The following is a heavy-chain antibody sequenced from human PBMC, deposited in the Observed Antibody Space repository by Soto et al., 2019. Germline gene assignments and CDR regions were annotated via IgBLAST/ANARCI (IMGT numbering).Heavy chain of an antibody. Sequence: VKVSCKASGGTFSSYAISWVRQAPGQGLEWMGGIIPIFGTANYAQKFQGRVTITADESTSTAYMELSSLRSEDTAVYYCARPRWLLSHPFDYWGQGTLVTVYS. D-gene: IGHD3-3*01. CDR1: GGTFSSYA. V-gene: IGHV1-69*01. CDR3: ARPRWLLSHPFDY. J-gene: IGHJ4*02. CDR2: IIPIFGTA.